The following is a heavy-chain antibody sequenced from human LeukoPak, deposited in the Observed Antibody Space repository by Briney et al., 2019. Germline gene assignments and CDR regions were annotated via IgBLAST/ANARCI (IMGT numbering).Heavy chain of an antibody. Sequence: PGGSLRLSCAASGFTFSSYSMNWVRQPPGKGLEWIGEINHSGSTNYNPSLKSRVTISVDTSKNQFSLKLSSVTAADTAVYYCARGRRWGYYDSSGFNWFDPWGQGTLVTVSS. CDR3: ARGRRWGYYDSSGFNWFDP. CDR2: INHSGST. CDR1: GFTFSSYS. D-gene: IGHD3-22*01. J-gene: IGHJ5*02. V-gene: IGHV4-34*01.